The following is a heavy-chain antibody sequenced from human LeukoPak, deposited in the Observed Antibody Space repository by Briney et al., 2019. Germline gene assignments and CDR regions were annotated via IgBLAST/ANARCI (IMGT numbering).Heavy chain of an antibody. CDR1: GFTFSSYS. CDR2: ISGSGGST. V-gene: IGHV3-23*01. J-gene: IGHJ4*02. CDR3: AKDRRGGGYNWLDYFDY. Sequence: GGSLRLSCAASGFTFSSYSMNWVRQAPGKGLEWVSAISGSGGSTYYADSVKGRFTISRDNSKNTLYLQMNSLRAEDTAVYYCAKDRRGGGYNWLDYFDYWGQGTLVTVSS. D-gene: IGHD5-24*01.